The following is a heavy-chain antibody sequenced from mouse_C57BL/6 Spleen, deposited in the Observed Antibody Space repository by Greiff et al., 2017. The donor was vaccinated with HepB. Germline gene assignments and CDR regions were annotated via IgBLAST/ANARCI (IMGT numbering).Heavy chain of an antibody. D-gene: IGHD2-3*01. CDR1: GYTFTDYE. CDR2: IDPETGGT. CDR3: TRTGWLLMDY. Sequence: SGAELVRPGASVTLSCKASGYTFTDYEMHWVKQTPVHGLEWIGAIDPETGGTAYNQKFKGKAILTADKSSSTAYMELRSLTSEDSAVYYCTRTGWLLMDYWGQVTSVTVSS. J-gene: IGHJ4*01. V-gene: IGHV1-15*01.